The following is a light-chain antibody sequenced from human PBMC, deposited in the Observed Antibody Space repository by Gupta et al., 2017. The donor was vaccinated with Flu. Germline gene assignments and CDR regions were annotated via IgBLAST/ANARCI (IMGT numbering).Light chain of an antibody. J-gene: IGKJ1*01. CDR1: QTIRGY. V-gene: IGKV1-39*01. Sequence: IEMAQSPSSLSASVGDSVTISCRASQTIRGYVNWYQQKPGQAPKLLIYATSTLHRGVPSRFSGSGSGTDFTLTVTGLQPEDFATYCCQQTDNTPKRFGPGTKLEF. CDR3: QQTDNTPKR. CDR2: ATS.